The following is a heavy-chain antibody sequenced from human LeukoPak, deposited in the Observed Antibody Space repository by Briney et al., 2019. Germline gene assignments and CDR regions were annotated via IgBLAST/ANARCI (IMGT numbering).Heavy chain of an antibody. Sequence: HPGGSLRLSCAASGSSFSSFWMTWVRQAPGKGLEWVAHINQDGSKEHYMDSVKARFTISRDNAKNSLSLQMNSLRAEDTAVYYCVRDGGVSGYDLLDYWGQGTLVTVSS. CDR2: INQDGSKE. J-gene: IGHJ4*02. CDR1: GSSFSSFW. CDR3: VRDGGVSGYDLLDY. D-gene: IGHD5-12*01. V-gene: IGHV3-7*01.